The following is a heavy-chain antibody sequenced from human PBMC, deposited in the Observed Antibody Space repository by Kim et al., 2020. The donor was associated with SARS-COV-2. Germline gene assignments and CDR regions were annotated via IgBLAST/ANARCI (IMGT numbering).Heavy chain of an antibody. CDR1: GFTFNTYG. CDR2: IWFDGSDE. J-gene: IGHJ6*02. D-gene: IGHD3-3*01. V-gene: IGHV3-33*03. CDR3: ASGPHYDSWGGFSDYYYGMDV. Sequence: GGSLRLSCSASGFTFNTYGMHWVLQAPGKGLEWVAVIWFDGSDEYYADSVKGRFTISRDNSKDTLYLQMRSLRAEDTAVYYCASGPHYDSWGGFSDYYYGMDVWSQGTTVTVSS.